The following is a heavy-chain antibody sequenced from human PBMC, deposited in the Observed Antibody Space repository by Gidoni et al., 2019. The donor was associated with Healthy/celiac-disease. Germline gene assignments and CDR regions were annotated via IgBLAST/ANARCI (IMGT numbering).Heavy chain of an antibody. Sequence: QVQLQESGPGLVKPPKTRSLTCTASVGAISSYYWSWIRQPPGKGLEWIGYIYYSGSTNYNPSLKSRVTISVDTSKNQFSLKLSSVTAADTAVYYCARGRTPREKNWFDPWGQGTLVTVSS. D-gene: IGHD1-7*01. CDR2: IYYSGST. V-gene: IGHV4-59*01. CDR3: ARGRTPREKNWFDP. CDR1: VGAISSYY. J-gene: IGHJ5*02.